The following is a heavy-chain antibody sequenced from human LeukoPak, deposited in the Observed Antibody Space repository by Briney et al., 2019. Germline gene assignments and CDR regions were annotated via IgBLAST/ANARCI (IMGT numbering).Heavy chain of an antibody. CDR1: GDSFSSHY. CDR3: ARDLVTVTKGFDI. Sequence: SETLSLTCAVSGDSFSSHYWTWIRQSPGTGLEWIGYICHIGRTNYNPSLKSRVTISIDTSKNQFSLKLRSVTAADTAVYYCARDLVTVTKGFDIWGQGTMVSVSS. V-gene: IGHV4-59*11. D-gene: IGHD4-17*01. J-gene: IGHJ3*02. CDR2: ICHIGRT.